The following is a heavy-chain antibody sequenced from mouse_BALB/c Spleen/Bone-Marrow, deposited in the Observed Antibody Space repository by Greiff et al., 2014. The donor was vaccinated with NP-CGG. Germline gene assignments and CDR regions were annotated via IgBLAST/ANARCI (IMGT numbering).Heavy chain of an antibody. V-gene: IGHV5-17*02. Sequence: EVQLVESGGGLVQPGGSRKLSCAASGFTFSSFGMHWVRQTPEKGLEWVAYISSGSSTIYYADTVKGRFTISGDNPKNTLFLQVTSLRSEDTAMYYCTRGGNWDDFDYRGQGTTLTVSS. CDR3: TRGGNWDDFDY. D-gene: IGHD4-1*01. CDR2: ISSGSSTI. CDR1: GFTFSSFG. J-gene: IGHJ2*01.